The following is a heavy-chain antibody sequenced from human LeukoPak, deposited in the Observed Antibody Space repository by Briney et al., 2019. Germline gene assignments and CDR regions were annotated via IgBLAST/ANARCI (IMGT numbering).Heavy chain of an antibody. CDR3: AKDGIAVAGWFDP. V-gene: IGHV3-33*06. CDR1: GFTFSSYG. J-gene: IGHJ5*02. Sequence: GGSLRLSCAASGFTFSSYGMHWVRQAPGKGLEWVAVIWYDGSNKYYADSVKGRFTISRDNSKNTLYPQMNSLRAEDTAVYYCAKDGIAVAGWFDPWGQGTLVTVSS. D-gene: IGHD6-19*01. CDR2: IWYDGSNK.